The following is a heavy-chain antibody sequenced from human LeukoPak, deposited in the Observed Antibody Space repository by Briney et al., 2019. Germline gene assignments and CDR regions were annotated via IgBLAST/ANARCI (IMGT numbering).Heavy chain of an antibody. CDR3: ARSEYCGGDCLKYFQH. V-gene: IGHV4-59*01. Sequence: PSETLSLTCTVSGGSISSYYWSWIRQPPGKGLEWIGYIYYSGSTNYNPSLKSRVTISVDTSKNQFSLKLSSVTAADTAVYYCARSEYCGGDCLKYFQHWGQGTLVTVSS. CDR1: GGSISSYY. CDR2: IYYSGST. D-gene: IGHD2-21*02. J-gene: IGHJ1*01.